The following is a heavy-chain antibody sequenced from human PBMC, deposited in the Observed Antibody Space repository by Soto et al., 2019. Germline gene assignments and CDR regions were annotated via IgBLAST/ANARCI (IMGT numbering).Heavy chain of an antibody. CDR3: AKDKADSYSGFDI. J-gene: IGHJ3*02. CDR2: ISYDGSEK. V-gene: IGHV3-30*18. CDR1: GFTFSNYA. D-gene: IGHD1-26*01. Sequence: GGSLRLSWAASGFTFSNYAMHWVRQAPGKGLEWVAVISYDGSEKYYVDSVKGRFTISRGNSENTLHLQMNSLRAEDTAVYYCAKDKADSYSGFDIWGQGTMVTVSS.